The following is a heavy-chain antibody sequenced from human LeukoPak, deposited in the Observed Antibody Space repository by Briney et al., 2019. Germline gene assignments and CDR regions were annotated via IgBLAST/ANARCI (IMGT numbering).Heavy chain of an antibody. CDR1: GFTFSSYA. J-gene: IGHJ4*02. V-gene: IGHV3-23*01. Sequence: GGSLRLSCAASGFTFSSYAMSWVRQAPGKGLEWVSAISGSGGSTYYADSVKGRSTISRDNSKNTPYLQMNSLRAEDTAVYYCAKAQYSSSWYGDYWGQGTLVTVSS. D-gene: IGHD6-13*01. CDR3: AKAQYSSSWYGDY. CDR2: ISGSGGST.